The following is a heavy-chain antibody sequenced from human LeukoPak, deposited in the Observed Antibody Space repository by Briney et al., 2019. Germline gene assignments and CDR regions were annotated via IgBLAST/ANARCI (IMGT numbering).Heavy chain of an antibody. J-gene: IGHJ4*02. CDR2: ISVSGGST. Sequence: GGSLRLSCAASGFSLSSYAMSWVRQAPGKGLEWVSFISVSGGSTYYADSVKGRFTISTDYSKNTLYLQMSSLRAEDTAVYYCVNQISGWVYWGQGTLVTVSS. V-gene: IGHV3-23*01. D-gene: IGHD6-19*01. CDR1: GFSLSSYA. CDR3: VNQISGWVY.